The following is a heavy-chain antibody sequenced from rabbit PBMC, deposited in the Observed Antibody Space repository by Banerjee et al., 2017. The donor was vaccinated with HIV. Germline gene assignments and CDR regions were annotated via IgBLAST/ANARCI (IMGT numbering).Heavy chain of an antibody. J-gene: IGHJ3*01. Sequence: QEQLEESGGDLVKPEGSLTLTCTASGFSFSSSYWICWVRQAPGKGLEWIACIYTGSSGSTYYASWAKGRFTISKTSSTTVTLQMTSLTAADTATYFCARSYWSKSYSFTRLDLWGPGTLVTVS. V-gene: IGHV1S45*01. D-gene: IGHD8-1*01. CDR3: ARSYWSKSYSFTRLDL. CDR2: IYTGSSGST. CDR1: GFSFSSSYW.